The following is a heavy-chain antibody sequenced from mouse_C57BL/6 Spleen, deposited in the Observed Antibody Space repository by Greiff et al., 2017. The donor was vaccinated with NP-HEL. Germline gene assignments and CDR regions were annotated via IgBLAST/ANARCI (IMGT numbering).Heavy chain of an antibody. CDR2: IYPGDGDT. Sequence: VQLQQSGPELVKPGASVKISCKASGYAFSSSWMNWVKQRPGKGLEWIGRIYPGDGDTNYNGKFKGKATLTADKSSSTAYMQLSSLTSEDSAVYCCARGPIYYDYDDGKFDYWGQGTTLTVSS. V-gene: IGHV1-82*01. D-gene: IGHD2-4*01. CDR1: GYAFSSSW. J-gene: IGHJ2*01. CDR3: ARGPIYYDYDDGKFDY.